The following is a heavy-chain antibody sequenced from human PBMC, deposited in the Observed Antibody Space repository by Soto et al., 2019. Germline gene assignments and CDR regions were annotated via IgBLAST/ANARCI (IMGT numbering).Heavy chain of an antibody. CDR2: IYYSGST. V-gene: IGHV4-39*01. D-gene: IGHD3-16*01. CDR3: ARLIWAPWNATDY. Sequence: QLQLQESGPGLVKPSETLSLTCTVSGGSISSSSYYWGWIRQPPGKGLEWIGRIYYSGSTYYNPSLKSRVSTSVAPSINQGPRKAGSAPTADRPVYYSARLIWAPWNATDYRGQGTM. CDR1: GGSISSSSYY. J-gene: IGHJ4*02.